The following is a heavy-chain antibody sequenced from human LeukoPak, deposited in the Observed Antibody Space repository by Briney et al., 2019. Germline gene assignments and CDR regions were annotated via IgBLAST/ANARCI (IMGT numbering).Heavy chain of an antibody. CDR1: GGSISSGSYY. J-gene: IGHJ3*02. Sequence: SETLSLTCTVSGGSISSGSYYWSWIRQPAGKGLEWIGRIYTSGSTNYNPSLKSRVTISVDTSKNQFSLKLSSVTAADTAVYYCARAQYYYGSGSYFRSDAFDIWGQGTMVTVSS. CDR3: ARAQYYYGSGSYFRSDAFDI. D-gene: IGHD3-10*01. CDR2: IYTSGST. V-gene: IGHV4-61*02.